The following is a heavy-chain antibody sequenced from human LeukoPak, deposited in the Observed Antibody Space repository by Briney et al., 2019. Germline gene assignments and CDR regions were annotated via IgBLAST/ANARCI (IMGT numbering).Heavy chain of an antibody. CDR3: ARGSRITIFGVPAGYYYYMDV. CDR2: MNPNSGNT. V-gene: IGHV1-8*03. D-gene: IGHD3-3*01. CDR1: GYTFTSYD. J-gene: IGHJ6*03. Sequence: ASVKVSCKASGYTFTSYDINWVRQATGQGLEWMGWMNPNSGNTGYAQKFQGRVTITRNTSISTAYMELSSLRSEDAAVYYCARGSRITIFGVPAGYYYYMDVWGKGTTVTVSS.